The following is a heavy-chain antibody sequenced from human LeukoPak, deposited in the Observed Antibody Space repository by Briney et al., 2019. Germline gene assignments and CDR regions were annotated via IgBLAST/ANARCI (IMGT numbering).Heavy chain of an antibody. CDR3: AKDNYYGSGSYFDY. Sequence: GGSLRLSCTVSGFTFSNAWMTWFRQAPGRGLEWVGRIKSKRDGGTTDYAAPGKGRFTISRDDSENTLYLQMNSLRAEDTAVYYCAKDNYYGSGSYFDYWGQGTLVTVSS. J-gene: IGHJ4*02. D-gene: IGHD3-10*01. CDR1: GFTFSNAW. CDR2: IKSKRDGGTT. V-gene: IGHV3-15*01.